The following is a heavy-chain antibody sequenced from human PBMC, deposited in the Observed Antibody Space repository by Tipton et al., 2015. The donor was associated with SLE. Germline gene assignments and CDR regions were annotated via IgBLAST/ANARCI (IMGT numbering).Heavy chain of an antibody. V-gene: IGHV4-39*07. CDR1: GDSVSSTNYY. J-gene: IGHJ5*02. CDR3: ARGRLRGVGWFDP. Sequence: TLSLTCTVSGDSVSSTNYYWAWIRQPPGKGLEWVGTIFNTGTTYYNSSLKSRVAISVDTSKNQFSLKLSSVTAADTAVYYCARGRLRGVGWFDPWGQGTLVTVSS. D-gene: IGHD1-26*01. CDR2: IFNTGTT.